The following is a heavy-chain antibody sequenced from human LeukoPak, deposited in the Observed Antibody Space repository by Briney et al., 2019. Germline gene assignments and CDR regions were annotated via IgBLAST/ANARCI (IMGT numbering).Heavy chain of an antibody. Sequence: GASVEVSCKTSGGTFDNYPITWLRQAPGQGLEWMGGIIPMFGTATYAQKFQDRVTLSVDGSTNTIFMELTSLRSEDTAVYYCARRYYGSGTYRGGWYYFDHWGQGTLVTVSS. D-gene: IGHD3-10*01. CDR1: GGTFDNYP. J-gene: IGHJ4*02. CDR3: ARRYYGSGTYRGGWYYFDH. V-gene: IGHV1-69*13. CDR2: IIPMFGTA.